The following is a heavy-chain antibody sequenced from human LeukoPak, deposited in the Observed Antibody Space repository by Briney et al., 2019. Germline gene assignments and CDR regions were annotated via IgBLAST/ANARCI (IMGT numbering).Heavy chain of an antibody. J-gene: IGHJ4*02. CDR3: ARGGGVLRYFDWLNY. Sequence: PSETLSLTCTVSGGSISSSSYYWGWIRQPPGKGLEWIGSIYYSGSTYYNPSLKSRVTISVDTSKNQFYLKLSSVTAADTAVYYCARGGGVLRYFDWLNYWGQGTLVTVSS. D-gene: IGHD3-9*01. V-gene: IGHV4-39*01. CDR1: GGSISSSSYY. CDR2: IYYSGST.